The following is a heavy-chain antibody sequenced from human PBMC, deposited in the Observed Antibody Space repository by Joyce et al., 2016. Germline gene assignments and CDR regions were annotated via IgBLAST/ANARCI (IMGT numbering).Heavy chain of an antibody. J-gene: IGHJ4*02. Sequence: QVHLVQSGAEVKRPGASVKVSCKTSGYTFTSYKIHWVRQAPGQRLEWMGLVDAGNGNTRYSQSVQDRVTITRDTSATTVYMELSSLRSEDTAMYYCTRLAGVPAWGQGALVTVSP. CDR3: TRLAGVPA. V-gene: IGHV1-3*01. CDR1: GYTFTSYK. CDR2: VDAGNGNT. D-gene: IGHD6-25*01.